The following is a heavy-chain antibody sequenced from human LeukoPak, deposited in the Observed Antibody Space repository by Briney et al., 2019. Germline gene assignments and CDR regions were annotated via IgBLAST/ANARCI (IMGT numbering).Heavy chain of an antibody. CDR2: IFHGGNT. V-gene: IGHV4-39*01. Sequence: SETLSLTCTVSGDSITSSAFYWGWIRQAPGKGLEWIGNIFHGGNTHYNPSLKSRVSISVDRSKNQFSLKLSSVTAADTAVYYCARHVHPVYYDSSGYYGYWGQGTLVTVSS. D-gene: IGHD3-22*01. CDR3: ARHVHPVYYDSSGYYGY. CDR1: GDSITSSAFY. J-gene: IGHJ4*02.